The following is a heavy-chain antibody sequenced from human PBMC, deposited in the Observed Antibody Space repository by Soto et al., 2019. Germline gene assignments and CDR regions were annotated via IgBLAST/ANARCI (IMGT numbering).Heavy chain of an antibody. D-gene: IGHD2-2*02. CDR2: IIPIFGTA. V-gene: IGHV1-69*01. CDR1: GGTFSSYA. J-gene: IGHJ6*02. CDR3: ARVGYCSSTSCYTSYYYYGMDV. Sequence: QVQLVQSGAEVKKPGSSVKVSCKASGGTFSSYAISWVRQAPGQGLEWMGGIIPIFGTANYAQKFQGRVTITADESTSTAYMELSSLRSEDTAVYYFARVGYCSSTSCYTSYYYYGMDVWGQGTTVTVSS.